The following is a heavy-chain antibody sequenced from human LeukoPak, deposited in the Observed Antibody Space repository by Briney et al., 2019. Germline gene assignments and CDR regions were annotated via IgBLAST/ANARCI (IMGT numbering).Heavy chain of an antibody. CDR3: EKETSWDYYYYYSMDV. Sequence: GGSLRLSCAASGFTFTNYAMSWVRQAPGKGLEWVSGISGNGISTYYSYSFKGRFTISRDNSKSTLYLQMDSLRADDTAVYYCEKETSWDYYYYYSMDVWGKGTTVTVSS. V-gene: IGHV3-23*01. J-gene: IGHJ6*03. D-gene: IGHD6-6*01. CDR1: GFTFTNYA. CDR2: ISGNGIST.